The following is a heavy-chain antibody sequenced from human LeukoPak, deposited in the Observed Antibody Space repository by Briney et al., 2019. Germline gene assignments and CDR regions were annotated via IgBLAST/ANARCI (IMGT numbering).Heavy chain of an antibody. V-gene: IGHV1-2*02. D-gene: IGHD5-12*01. Sequence: ASVTVSCKASGYTFTGYYMHWVRQAPGQGLEWMGWINPNSGGTNYAQTFQGRVTMTRDTSISTAYMELSRLRSDDTAVYYCARDRGATIRTDGYDYWGQGTLVTVSS. CDR3: ARDRGATIRTDGYDY. CDR2: INPNSGGT. CDR1: GYTFTGYY. J-gene: IGHJ4*02.